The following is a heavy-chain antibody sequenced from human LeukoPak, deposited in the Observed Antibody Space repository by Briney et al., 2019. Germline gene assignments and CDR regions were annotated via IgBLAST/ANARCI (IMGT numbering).Heavy chain of an antibody. Sequence: SETLSLTCSVSGGSISSDYWSWIRQPSEKGLEWIGFMHYSGSFMYNPSLDSRVTISIDSPKNQFSLRLSSVTATDTAVYYCARRTIRGVHHYFDHWGQGILVTVSS. J-gene: IGHJ4*02. CDR1: GGSISSDY. V-gene: IGHV4-59*08. D-gene: IGHD3-10*01. CDR3: ARRTIRGVHHYFDH. CDR2: MHYSGSF.